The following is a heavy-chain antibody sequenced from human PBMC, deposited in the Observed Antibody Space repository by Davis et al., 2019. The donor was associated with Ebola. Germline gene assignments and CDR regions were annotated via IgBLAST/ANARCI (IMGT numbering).Heavy chain of an antibody. J-gene: IGHJ5*02. V-gene: IGHV3-21*05. CDR3: ARGIVVVVAATRGSWFDP. D-gene: IGHD2-15*01. CDR1: GFSFTSYS. CDR2: ISGGYT. Sequence: GESLKISCAASGFSFTSYSMNWVRQAPGKGLEWVAYISGGYTYYAESVKGRFTISRDNAKNSLYLQMNSLRAEDTAVYYCARGIVVVVAATRGSWFDPWGQGTLVTVSS.